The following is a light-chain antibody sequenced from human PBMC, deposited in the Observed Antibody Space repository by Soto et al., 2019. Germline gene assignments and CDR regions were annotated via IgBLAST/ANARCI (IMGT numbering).Light chain of an antibody. Sequence: QLVLTQPPSASGSPGQSVTISCTGTSSDIGGYNSVSWYQQHPGKAPKLMIYEVNKRPLGVPERFSGSKSGNTASLTVSGLQADDEADYYCSSSAGTNSFVLFGGGTQLTVL. CDR1: SSDIGGYNS. V-gene: IGLV2-8*01. J-gene: IGLJ3*02. CDR2: EVN. CDR3: SSSAGTNSFVL.